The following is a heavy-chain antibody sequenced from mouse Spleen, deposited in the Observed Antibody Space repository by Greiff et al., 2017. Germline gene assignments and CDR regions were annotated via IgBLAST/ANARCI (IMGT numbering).Heavy chain of an antibody. J-gene: IGHJ4*01. CDR2: ISSGSSTI. CDR3: ATLTGKNYYAMDY. Sequence: EVQLQESGGGLVKPGGSLKLSCAASGFTFSDYGMHWVRQAPEKGLEWVAYISSGSSTIYYADTVKGRFTISRDNAKNTLFLQMTSLRSEDTAMYYCATLTGKNYYAMDYWGQGTSVTVSS. V-gene: IGHV5-17*01. D-gene: IGHD4-1*01. CDR1: GFTFSDYG.